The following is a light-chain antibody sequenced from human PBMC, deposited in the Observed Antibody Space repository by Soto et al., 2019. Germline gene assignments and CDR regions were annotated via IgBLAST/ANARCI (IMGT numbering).Light chain of an antibody. CDR1: SSNIGSNS. Sequence: HSVLTQPPSASGTPGQRVTISCSGSSSNIGSNSVFWYQHLPGTTPKFLIYSDDQRPSGVPDRFSGSKSGTSASLAISGLQSEDEADYYCAAWDASLKAVLFGGGTKLTVL. CDR3: AAWDASLKAVL. J-gene: IGLJ2*01. V-gene: IGLV1-44*01. CDR2: SDD.